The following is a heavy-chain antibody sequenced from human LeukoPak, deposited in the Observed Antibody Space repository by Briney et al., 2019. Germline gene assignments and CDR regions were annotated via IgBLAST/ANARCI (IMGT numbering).Heavy chain of an antibody. Sequence: PSEALSLTCTVSGGSISNYYWSWIRQHPGKGLEWIGYIYYSGSTYYNPSLKSRLTISVDTSKNQFSLKLSSVTAADTAVYYCARDRVDSSGYSDAFDIWGQGTMVTVSS. CDR3: ARDRVDSSGYSDAFDI. J-gene: IGHJ3*02. D-gene: IGHD3-22*01. V-gene: IGHV4-59*06. CDR2: IYYSGST. CDR1: GGSISNYY.